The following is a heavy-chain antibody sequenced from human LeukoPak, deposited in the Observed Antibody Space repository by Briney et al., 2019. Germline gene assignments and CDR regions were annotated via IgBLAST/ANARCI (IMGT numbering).Heavy chain of an antibody. CDR1: GFSFSSYW. V-gene: IGHV3-7*01. Sequence: GGSLRLSCAASGFSFSSYWMNWVRQAPGKGLEWVANIKQDGSEKNYVDSVKGRFTISRDNAKNSLFLQMNSLRADDTAVYYCAKDGGLWVSAHWGDSWGRGTLVTVSS. CDR3: AKDGGLWVSAHWGDS. J-gene: IGHJ4*02. D-gene: IGHD7-27*01. CDR2: IKQDGSEK.